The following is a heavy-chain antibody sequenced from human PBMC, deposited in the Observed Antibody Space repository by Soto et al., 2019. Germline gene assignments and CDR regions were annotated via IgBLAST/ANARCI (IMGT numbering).Heavy chain of an antibody. CDR1: GGTFSSYA. D-gene: IGHD2-15*01. J-gene: IGHJ5*02. CDR2: IIPIFGTA. CDR3: ARACSGGSCYSEGWFDP. Sequence: ASVKVSCKASGGTFSSYAISWVRQAPGQGLEWMGGIIPIFGTANYAQKFQGRVTITADESTSTAYMELSSLRSEDTAVYYCARACSGGSCYSEGWFDPWGQGTLVTVS. V-gene: IGHV1-69*13.